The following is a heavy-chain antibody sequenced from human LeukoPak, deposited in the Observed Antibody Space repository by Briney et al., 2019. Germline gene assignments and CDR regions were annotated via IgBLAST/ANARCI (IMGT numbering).Heavy chain of an antibody. V-gene: IGHV3-23*01. CDR1: GFTFSTYA. CDR2: ISGSGGST. Sequence: AGGSLRLSCAASGFTFSTYAMTWVRQAPGKGLEWVSAISGSGGSTYYADSVKGRFTISRDNSKNTLYLQMNSLRAEDTAVYYCARDDFTMTVAGNFDYWGQGTLVTVSS. J-gene: IGHJ4*02. D-gene: IGHD3-22*01. CDR3: ARDDFTMTVAGNFDY.